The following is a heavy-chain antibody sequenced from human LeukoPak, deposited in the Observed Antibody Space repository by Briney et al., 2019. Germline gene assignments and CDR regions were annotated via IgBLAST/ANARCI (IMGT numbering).Heavy chain of an antibody. D-gene: IGHD6-13*01. J-gene: IGHJ4*02. CDR3: AGRGIGSSWDY. V-gene: IGHV3-48*03. CDR2: ISSSGSTI. Sequence: PGGSLRLSCAASGFTFRSYEMNWVRQAPGKGLEWVSYISSSGSTIYYADSVKGRFTISRDNAKNSLFLQMNSLRAEDTAVYYCAGRGIGSSWDYWGQGTLVTVSS. CDR1: GFTFRSYE.